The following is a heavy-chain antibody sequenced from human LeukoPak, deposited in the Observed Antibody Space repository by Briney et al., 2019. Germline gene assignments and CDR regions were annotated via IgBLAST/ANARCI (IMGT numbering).Heavy chain of an antibody. CDR1: GYTFTGYY. J-gene: IGHJ4*02. CDR3: TRAELLGRMQEDY. CDR2: INPNSGGT. V-gene: IGHV1-2*02. D-gene: IGHD2-15*01. Sequence: ASVKVSCKASGYTFTGYYMHWVRQAPGQGLEWMGWINPNSGGTNYAQKFQGRVTMTRDTSISTAYMELSRLRSDDTAVYYCTRAELLGRMQEDYWGQGTLVTVSS.